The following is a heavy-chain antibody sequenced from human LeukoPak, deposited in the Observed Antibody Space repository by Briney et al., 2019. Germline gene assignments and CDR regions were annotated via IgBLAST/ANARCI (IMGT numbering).Heavy chain of an antibody. J-gene: IGHJ4*01. CDR3: ARGRGGSYYNY. CDR2: IYYSGST. CDR1: GGSISSYY. D-gene: IGHD1-26*01. V-gene: IGHV4-59*01. Sequence: SETLSLTCTVSGGSISSYYWSWIRQPPGKGRGWIGYIYYSGSTNYNPSLKSGVTISVDTSKNQFSLKLSSVTAADTAVYYCARGRGGSYYNYWGHGTLVTVSS.